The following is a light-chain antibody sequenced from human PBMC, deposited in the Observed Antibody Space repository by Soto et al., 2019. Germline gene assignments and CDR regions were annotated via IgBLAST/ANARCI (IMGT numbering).Light chain of an antibody. CDR3: QKYNSAPRT. CDR1: QGIGVS. CDR2: AAS. Sequence: DIQKTQSPSSLSASVGDRVAITCRASQGIGVSLAWYQQKPGKVPELLIYAASTLQSGVPSRFRGSGSGTDFTLTINNLQPEDFATYYCQKYNSAPRTFGQGTKVE. J-gene: IGKJ1*01. V-gene: IGKV1-27*01.